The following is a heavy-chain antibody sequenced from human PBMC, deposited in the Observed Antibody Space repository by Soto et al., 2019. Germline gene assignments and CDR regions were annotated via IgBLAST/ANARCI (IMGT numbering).Heavy chain of an antibody. CDR1: GGSFSGYY. CDR2: INHSGST. Sequence: SETLSLTCAVYGGSFSGYYWSWIRQPPGKGLEWIGEINHSGSTNYNPSLKSRVTISVDTSKNQFSLKLSSVTAADTAVYYCARPNGYYGSGSYHPFDYWGQGTLVTVS. D-gene: IGHD3-10*01. CDR3: ARPNGYYGSGSYHPFDY. V-gene: IGHV4-34*01. J-gene: IGHJ4*02.